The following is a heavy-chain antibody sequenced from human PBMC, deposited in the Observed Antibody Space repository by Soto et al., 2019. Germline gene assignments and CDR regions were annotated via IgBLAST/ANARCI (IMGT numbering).Heavy chain of an antibody. Sequence: QVQLVQSGAEVKKPGSSVKVSCKASGGTFSSYAISWVRQAPGQGLEWMGGIIPIFGTANYAQKFQGRVTSTADKSTSTAYMELSSLRSEDTAVYYCARERTTVTTGPNWFDPWGQGTLVTVSS. CDR1: GGTFSSYA. D-gene: IGHD4-4*01. J-gene: IGHJ5*02. CDR2: IIPIFGTA. CDR3: ARERTTVTTGPNWFDP. V-gene: IGHV1-69*06.